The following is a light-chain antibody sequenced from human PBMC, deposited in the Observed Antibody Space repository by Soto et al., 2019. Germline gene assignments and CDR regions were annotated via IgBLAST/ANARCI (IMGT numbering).Light chain of an antibody. CDR2: GVS. CDR3: QQYNKWPLT. Sequence: EIVMTQSPATLSMFPGERATLSFMASQSVNNNLAWYQQKPGQAPRLLIHGVSTRATGIPARFSGSGSGTEFTLTISSLQSEDFTVYYCQQYNKWPLTFGQGTKVDIK. CDR1: QSVNNN. J-gene: IGKJ1*01. V-gene: IGKV3-15*01.